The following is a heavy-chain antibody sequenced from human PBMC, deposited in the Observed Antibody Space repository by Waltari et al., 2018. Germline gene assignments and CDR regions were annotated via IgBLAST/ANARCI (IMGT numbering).Heavy chain of an antibody. Sequence: EVQVVESGGGLVQPGGSLRLSCSASGFTFSSNTMYWVRQAQGKGLECVSVISDNGGSTNYADSVKGRFTISRDNSKNTLYLQMSSLKTEDTAVYYCVRPYSAAAGTNYWGQGTLVTVSS. CDR1: GFTFSSNT. CDR2: ISDNGGST. J-gene: IGHJ4*02. CDR3: VRPYSAAAGTNY. V-gene: IGHV3-64D*06. D-gene: IGHD6-13*01.